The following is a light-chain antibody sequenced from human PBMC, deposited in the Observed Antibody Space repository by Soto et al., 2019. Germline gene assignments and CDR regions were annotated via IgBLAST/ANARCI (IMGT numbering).Light chain of an antibody. V-gene: IGKV3-20*01. CDR1: QSVDSTY. J-gene: IGKJ2*01. Sequence: EIVLTQSPGTLSLSPGERATLSCRPRQSVDSTYLAWYQKKPDQSPRLLIYATSTSAAGIPDRFSGSGSGTDFTLTISSLEPDDVAVYYCQQYDTSPHMYPFGQGTKVDIK. CDR3: QQYDTSPHMYP. CDR2: ATS.